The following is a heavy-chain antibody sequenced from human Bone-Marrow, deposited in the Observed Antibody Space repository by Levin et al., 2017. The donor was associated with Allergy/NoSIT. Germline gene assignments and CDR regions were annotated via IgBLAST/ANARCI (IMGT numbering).Heavy chain of an antibody. CDR2: FDPEDGDI. V-gene: IGHV1-24*01. CDR1: GNSLTELS. J-gene: IGHJ3*01. D-gene: IGHD4-17*01. Sequence: GASVKVSCKVSGNSLTELSIHWVRQAPGKGLEWMGGFDPEDGDIIYAQKFKGRVIMTEDTSTDTAYMELSSLRSEDTAVYYCARYGDVPDAFDLWGQGTLITVS. CDR3: ARYGDVPDAFDL.